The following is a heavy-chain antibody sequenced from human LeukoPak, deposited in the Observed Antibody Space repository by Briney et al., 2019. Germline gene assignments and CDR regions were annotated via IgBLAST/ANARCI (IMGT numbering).Heavy chain of an antibody. Sequence: PGGSLRLSCAASGFTFEDYAMHCGRQAPGEGREWVSGISWSSGSIGYADSVKGRFTISRDNAKNSLYLQMNSLRAEDTALYYCAKAYGSGSYFRGFDIWGQGTMVTVSS. D-gene: IGHD3-10*01. CDR3: AKAYGSGSYFRGFDI. V-gene: IGHV3-9*01. J-gene: IGHJ3*02. CDR1: GFTFEDYA. CDR2: ISWSSGSI.